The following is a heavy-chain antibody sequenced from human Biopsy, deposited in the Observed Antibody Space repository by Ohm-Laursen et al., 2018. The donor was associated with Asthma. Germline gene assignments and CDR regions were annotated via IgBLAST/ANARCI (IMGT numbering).Heavy chain of an antibody. J-gene: IGHJ5*02. CDR3: ALSQDSGFDDHSPSWFDP. CDR1: GFSLRTPGVG. V-gene: IGHV2-5*02. CDR2: IYWDDYN. D-gene: IGHD3-9*01. Sequence: TQTLTLTGSFSGFSLRTPGVGVGWIRQSPGKALEWLALIYWDDYNLFRPSLKRRLTITKDPSKNQVVLTMTKMDPVDSGTYYCALSQDSGFDDHSPSWFDPWGQGALVTVSS.